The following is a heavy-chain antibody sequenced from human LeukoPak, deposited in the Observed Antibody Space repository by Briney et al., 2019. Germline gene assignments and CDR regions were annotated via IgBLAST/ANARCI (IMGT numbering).Heavy chain of an antibody. Sequence: KPSETLSLTCAVYGGSFSGYYWSWIRQPPGKGLEWIGEINHSGSTNYNPSLKSRVTISVDTSKNQFSLKLSSVTAADTAVYYCARVVITFYYFDYWGQGTLVTVSS. CDR3: ARVVITFYYFDY. CDR2: INHSGST. D-gene: IGHD3-22*01. J-gene: IGHJ4*02. V-gene: IGHV4-34*01. CDR1: GGSFSGYY.